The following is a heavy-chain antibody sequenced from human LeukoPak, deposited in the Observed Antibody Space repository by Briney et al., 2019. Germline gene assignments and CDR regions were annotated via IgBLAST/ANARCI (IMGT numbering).Heavy chain of an antibody. CDR2: IIPIFGTA. D-gene: IGHD6-19*01. V-gene: IGHV1-69*13. CDR3: ARGGLYSSGWYPVDY. Sequence: SVKVSCKASGYTFTSYGISWVRQAPGQGLEWMGGIIPIFGTANYAQKFQGRVTITADESTNTAYMELSSLRSEDTAVYYCARGGLYSSGWYPVDYWGQGTLVTVSS. J-gene: IGHJ4*02. CDR1: GYTFTSYG.